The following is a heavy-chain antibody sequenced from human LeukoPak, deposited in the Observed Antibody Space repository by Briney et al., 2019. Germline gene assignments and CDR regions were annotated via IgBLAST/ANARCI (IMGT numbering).Heavy chain of an antibody. V-gene: IGHV3-23*01. CDR3: AKVDRVERIVVVISAFDI. CDR1: GFTLSSYA. Sequence: PGGSLRLSCAASGFTLSSYAMSWVRQAPGKGLEWVSAISGSGGSTYYADSVKGRFTISRDNSKNTLYLQMNSLRAEDTAVYYCAKVDRVERIVVVISAFDIWGQGTMVTVSS. J-gene: IGHJ3*02. CDR2: ISGSGGST. D-gene: IGHD3-22*01.